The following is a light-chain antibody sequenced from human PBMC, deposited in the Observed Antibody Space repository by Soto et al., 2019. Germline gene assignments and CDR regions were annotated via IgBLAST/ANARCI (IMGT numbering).Light chain of an antibody. CDR1: SSDVGYYNY. V-gene: IGLV2-14*03. J-gene: IGLJ2*01. Sequence: QSALTQPASVSGSPGQSITISCTGTSSDVGYYNYVSWYQHHPGKAPKLMIYDVSNRPSGVSNRFSGSKSGNTASLTISGLQAGDEADYYCSSYTSSTPLVFGGGTKLTVL. CDR2: DVS. CDR3: SSYTSSTPLV.